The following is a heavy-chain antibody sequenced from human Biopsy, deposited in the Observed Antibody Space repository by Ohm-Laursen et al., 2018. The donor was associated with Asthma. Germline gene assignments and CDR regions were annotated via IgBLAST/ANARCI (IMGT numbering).Heavy chain of an antibody. CDR2: INSVFGTT. J-gene: IGHJ4*02. V-gene: IGHV1-69*13. D-gene: IGHD2-2*01. Sequence: ASVKVFCKTLGGTFNTYVIGWARQAPGQGLEWMGGINSVFGTTTYPQKFQDRVTITADDSTSTVYMELSSLRSEDTAVYYCARKAGSCISRTCYSLDFWGQGTLVTVSS. CDR1: GGTFNTYV. CDR3: ARKAGSCISRTCYSLDF.